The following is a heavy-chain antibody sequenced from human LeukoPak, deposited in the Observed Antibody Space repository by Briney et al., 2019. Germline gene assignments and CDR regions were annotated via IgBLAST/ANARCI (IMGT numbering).Heavy chain of an antibody. Sequence: SETLSLTCTVSGGSIRSYYWSWIRQPPGKGLEWIGYIYYSGSTDHNPSFKSRVTMSVDTSKNQFSLKLSSVTAADTAVYHCARLTGNNWFDPWGQGTLVTVSS. D-gene: IGHD1-20*01. CDR2: IYYSGST. CDR3: ARLTGNNWFDP. CDR1: GGSIRSYY. V-gene: IGHV4-59*01. J-gene: IGHJ5*02.